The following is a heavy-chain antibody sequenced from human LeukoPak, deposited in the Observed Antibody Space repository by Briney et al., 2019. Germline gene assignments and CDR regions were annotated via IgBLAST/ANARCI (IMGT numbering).Heavy chain of an antibody. Sequence: GGSLRLSCAASGFTFSSYGMHWVRQAPGKGLEWVAVISYDGSNKYYADSVKGRFTISRDNSKNTLYLQMNSLRAEDTAVYYCARGPDGDSLDYWGQGTLVTVSS. D-gene: IGHD4-17*01. V-gene: IGHV3-30*03. CDR1: GFTFSSYG. CDR2: ISYDGSNK. J-gene: IGHJ4*02. CDR3: ARGPDGDSLDY.